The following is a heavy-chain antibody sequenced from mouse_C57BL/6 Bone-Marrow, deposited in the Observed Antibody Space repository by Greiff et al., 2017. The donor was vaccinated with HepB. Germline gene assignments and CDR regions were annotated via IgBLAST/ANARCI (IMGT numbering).Heavy chain of an antibody. CDR3: ARCPAITTVVPYYFDY. V-gene: IGHV1-69*01. CDR2: IDPSDSYT. Sequence: QVQLQQPGAELVMPGASVKLSCKASGYTFTSYWMHWVKQRPGQGLEWIGEIDPSDSYTNYNQKFKGKSTLTVDKSSSTAYMQLSSLTSDDSAVYYCARCPAITTVVPYYFDYWGQGTTLTVSS. CDR1: GYTFTSYW. D-gene: IGHD1-1*01. J-gene: IGHJ2*01.